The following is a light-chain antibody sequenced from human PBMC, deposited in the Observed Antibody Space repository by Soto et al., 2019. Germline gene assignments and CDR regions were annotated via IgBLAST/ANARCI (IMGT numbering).Light chain of an antibody. CDR3: QQYNNWPPYT. Sequence: EIVMTQSPATLSASPGETATLSCRASHSVSSYLAWYQQKPGQAPRLLIYGASTRATGIPARFSGSGSGTEFSLTISSLHSEDFAVYYCQQYNNWPPYTFGQGTKLEIK. V-gene: IGKV3-15*01. CDR1: HSVSSY. J-gene: IGKJ2*01. CDR2: GAS.